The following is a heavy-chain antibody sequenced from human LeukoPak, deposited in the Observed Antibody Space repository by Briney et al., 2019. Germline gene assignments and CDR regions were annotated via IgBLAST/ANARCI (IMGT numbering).Heavy chain of an antibody. V-gene: IGHV4-31*03. CDR3: ARDTAMAPQAYYYYYGMDV. J-gene: IGHJ6*02. D-gene: IGHD5-18*01. CDR2: IYYSGST. CDR1: GGSISSGGYY. Sequence: SETLSLTCTVSGGSISSGGYYWSWIRQHPGKGLEWIGYIYYSGSTYYNPSLKSRVTISVDTSKNQFSLKLSSVTAADTAVYYFARDTAMAPQAYYYYYGMDVWGQGTTVTVSS.